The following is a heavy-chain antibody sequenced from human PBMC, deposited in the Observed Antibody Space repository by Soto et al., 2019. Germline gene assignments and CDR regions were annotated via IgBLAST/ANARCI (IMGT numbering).Heavy chain of an antibody. V-gene: IGHV4-30-4*01. D-gene: IGHD3-22*01. Sequence: SETLSLTCTVSGGSISSGDYYWSWIRQPPGKGLEWIGYIYYSGSTYYNPSLKSRVTISVDTSKNQFSLKLSSVTAADTAVYYCARVKDRYDSSGYYLYYFDYWGQGTLVTVSS. CDR3: ARVKDRYDSSGYYLYYFDY. J-gene: IGHJ4*02. CDR1: GGSISSGDYY. CDR2: IYYSGST.